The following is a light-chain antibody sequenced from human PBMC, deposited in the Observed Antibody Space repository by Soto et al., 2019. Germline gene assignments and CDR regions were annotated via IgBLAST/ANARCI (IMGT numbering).Light chain of an antibody. CDR3: QQSYSTPLT. V-gene: IGKV1-39*01. J-gene: IGKJ4*01. CDR2: AAS. CDR1: QSISSY. Sequence: DIQMTQSPSSLSASVGDRVTITCRASQSISSYLNWYQQKPGKAPNLLIYAASSLQSGVPSRFSGSGSGTDSTLTISSLQPEDFATYYCQQSYSTPLTFGGGTKVDNK.